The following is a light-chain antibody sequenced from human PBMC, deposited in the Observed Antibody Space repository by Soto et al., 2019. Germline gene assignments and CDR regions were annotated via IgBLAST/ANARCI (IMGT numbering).Light chain of an antibody. J-gene: IGLJ1*01. CDR2: EVS. CDR1: RSDVGGYNY. Sequence: QSVLTQPASVSGSPGQSITISCTGTRSDVGGYNYVSWYKQKPGKAPKLMIYEVSKRPSGVSNRFSASKSGNTASLTISGLQAEDEADYYCCSYAGSTTLYVFGSGTKVTVL. CDR3: CSYAGSTTLYV. V-gene: IGLV2-23*02.